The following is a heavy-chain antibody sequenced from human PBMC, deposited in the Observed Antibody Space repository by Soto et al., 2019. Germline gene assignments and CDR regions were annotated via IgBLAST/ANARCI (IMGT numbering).Heavy chain of an antibody. CDR2: IIPISGTA. D-gene: IGHD2-2*01. Sequence: QVQLVQSGAEVKKPGSSVKVSCKASGGTLSSYAISWVRQALGQGLEWMGGIIPISGTANYAQKFQGRVTITADESTSTAYMELSSLRSEDTAVYYCARSQGSSTSLEIYYYYYYGMDVWGQGTTVTVSS. CDR1: GGTLSSYA. J-gene: IGHJ6*02. V-gene: IGHV1-69*01. CDR3: ARSQGSSTSLEIYYYYYYGMDV.